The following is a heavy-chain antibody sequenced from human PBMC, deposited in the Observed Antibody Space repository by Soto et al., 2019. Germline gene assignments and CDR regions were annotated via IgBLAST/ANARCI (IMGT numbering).Heavy chain of an antibody. CDR1: GGSISSGGYS. D-gene: IGHD3-10*01. CDR3: ARAGYYGSGSWFDP. J-gene: IGHJ5*02. V-gene: IGHV4-30-2*01. CDR2: IYHSGST. Sequence: QLQLQESGSGLVKPSQTLSLTCAVSGGSISSGGYSWSWIRQPPGKGLEWIGYIYHSGSTYYNPSLKSRVTISVERSKNQFSLKLSSVTAADTAVYYCARAGYYGSGSWFDPWGQGTLVTVSS.